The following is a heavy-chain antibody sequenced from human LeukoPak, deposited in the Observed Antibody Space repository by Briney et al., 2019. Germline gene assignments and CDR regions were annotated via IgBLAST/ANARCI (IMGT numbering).Heavy chain of an antibody. J-gene: IGHJ6*03. CDR1: GGSISTYY. CDR3: ARSSSSWRYYYMDV. CDR2: IYYSGST. D-gene: IGHD6-13*01. Sequence: SETLSLTCNVSGGSISTYYWNCIRQPAGKGLEWIGYIYYSGSTNYNPSLKSRVTISVDTSKNQFSLKLSSVTAADTAVYYCARSSSSWRYYYMDVWGKGTTVTVSS. V-gene: IGHV4-59*01.